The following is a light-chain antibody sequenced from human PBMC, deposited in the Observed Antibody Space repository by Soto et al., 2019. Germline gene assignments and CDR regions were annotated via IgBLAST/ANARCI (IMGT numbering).Light chain of an antibody. Sequence: DVVMTQSPLSLPVTLGQPASISCRSSQSLVYSGGDSYLNWFQQRPGHSPRRLIYKVSNRDSGAPDRFSGSGSGTDFTLKITRVEAEDVGVYYCMQGTHWPYTFGQGTKLEIK. CDR3: MQGTHWPYT. V-gene: IGKV2-30*01. CDR2: KVS. J-gene: IGKJ2*01. CDR1: QSLVYSGGDSY.